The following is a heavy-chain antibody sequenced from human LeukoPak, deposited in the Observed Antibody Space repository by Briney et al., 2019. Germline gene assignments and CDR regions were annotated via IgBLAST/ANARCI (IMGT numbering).Heavy chain of an antibody. CDR3: AKRDLTTEFDY. CDR1: GFTFNNYA. Sequence: GGSLRLSCAASGFTFNNYAMHWVRQAPGKGLEWVALIQPDGNEKYYADSVRGRFTISRDNSKNTLSLQMDSLRSDDTAVYYCAKRDLTTEFDYWGQGTLVTVS. J-gene: IGHJ4*02. V-gene: IGHV3-30*02. CDR2: IQPDGNEK. D-gene: IGHD1-1*01.